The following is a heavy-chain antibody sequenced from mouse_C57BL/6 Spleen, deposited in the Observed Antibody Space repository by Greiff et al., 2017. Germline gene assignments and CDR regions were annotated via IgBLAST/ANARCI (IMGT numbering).Heavy chain of an antibody. D-gene: IGHD1-1*01. CDR2: INPNNGGT. J-gene: IGHJ2*01. CDR1: GYTFTDYY. CDR3: ARWPQDYYGSSPFDY. Sequence: VQLQQSGPELVKPGASVKISCKASGYTFTDYYMNWVKQSHGKSLEWIGDINPNNGGTSYNQKFKGKATLTVDKSSSTAYMELRSLTSEDSAVYYCARWPQDYYGSSPFDYWGQGTTLTVSS. V-gene: IGHV1-26*01.